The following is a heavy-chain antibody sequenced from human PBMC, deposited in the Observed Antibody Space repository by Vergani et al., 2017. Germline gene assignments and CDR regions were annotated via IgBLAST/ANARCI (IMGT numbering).Heavy chain of an antibody. Sequence: QVQLVQSGAEVKKPGASVKVSCKASGYTFTSYYMHWVRQAPGQGLEWMGIINPSGGSTSYEQKFQGRVTMTRDTSTSTVYMELSSLRSEDTAVYYCARGQDYDILTGTYYYGMDVWGQGTTVTVSS. CDR3: ARGQDYDILTGTYYYGMDV. V-gene: IGHV1-46*01. D-gene: IGHD3-9*01. J-gene: IGHJ6*02. CDR2: INPSGGST. CDR1: GYTFTSYY.